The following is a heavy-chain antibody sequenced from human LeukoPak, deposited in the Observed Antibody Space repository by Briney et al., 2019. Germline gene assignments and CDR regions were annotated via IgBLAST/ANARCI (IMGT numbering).Heavy chain of an antibody. Sequence: SETLSLTRTVSGGSVSSGSYYWSWIRQPPGKGLEWIGYIYYSGSTNYNPSLKSRVTISVDTSKNQLSLKLSSVTAADTAVYYCARGPAFDPWGQGTLVTVSP. CDR1: GGSVSSGSYY. J-gene: IGHJ5*02. CDR3: ARGPAFDP. V-gene: IGHV4-61*01. CDR2: IYYSGST.